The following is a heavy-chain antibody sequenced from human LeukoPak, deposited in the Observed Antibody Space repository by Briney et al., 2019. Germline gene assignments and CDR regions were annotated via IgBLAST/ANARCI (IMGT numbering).Heavy chain of an antibody. J-gene: IGHJ4*02. V-gene: IGHV3-23*01. D-gene: IGHD3-9*01. CDR2: IGGSGGKT. Sequence: PGGSLRVSCAASGFTFSSSAMSWVRQAPGKGLEWVSAIGGSGGKTYYADSVRGRFIISRDNSKNTLYLQMSSLSAEDTAVYYCAKMNVLTGYYTPNFDFWGQAALV. CDR1: GFTFSSSA. CDR3: AKMNVLTGYYTPNFDF.